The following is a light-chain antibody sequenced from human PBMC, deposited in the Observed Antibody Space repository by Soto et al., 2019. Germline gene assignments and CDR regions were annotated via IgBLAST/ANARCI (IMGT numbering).Light chain of an antibody. V-gene: IGKV1-39*01. J-gene: IGKJ1*01. CDR2: AAS. CDR3: HQNYSTPRT. CDR1: QSISRY. Sequence: DIQMTQSPSSLSASVGDRVTITCRASQSISRYLNWYQQKPGKAPKLLIYAASSLQSGVPSRFSGSGSGTDFTLIISSLQPEYFATYCCHQNYSTPRTFGQGTKVEIK.